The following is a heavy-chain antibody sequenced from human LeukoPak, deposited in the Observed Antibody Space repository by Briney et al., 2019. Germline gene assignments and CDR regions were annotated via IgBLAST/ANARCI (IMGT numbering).Heavy chain of an antibody. CDR3: ARRYFGASDI. D-gene: IGHD3-10*01. V-gene: IGHV4-59*08. J-gene: IGHJ3*02. CDR2: IYYSGST. CDR1: GGSISSYY. Sequence: SETLSLTCTVSGGSISSYYWSWIRQPPGKGLEWIGYIYYSGSTNYNPSLKSRVTISVDTSKNQFSLKLSSVTAADTAVYYCARRYFGASDIWGQGTMVTVSS.